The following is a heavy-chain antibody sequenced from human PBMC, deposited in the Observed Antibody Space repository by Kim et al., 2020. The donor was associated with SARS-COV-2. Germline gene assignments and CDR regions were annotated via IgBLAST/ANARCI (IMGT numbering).Heavy chain of an antibody. D-gene: IGHD3-3*01. V-gene: IGHV3-74*01. CDR3: TRDLEWLLYDY. Sequence: TDCADSLKGRFTITSDNAKSTLYLQTSSLRAEGTAVYFCTRDLEWLLYDYWGQGTLVTVSS. J-gene: IGHJ4*02. CDR2: T.